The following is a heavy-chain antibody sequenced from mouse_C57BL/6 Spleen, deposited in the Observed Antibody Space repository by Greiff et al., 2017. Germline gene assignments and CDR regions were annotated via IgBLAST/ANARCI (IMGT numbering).Heavy chain of an antibody. CDR1: GFTFSNYW. CDR3: TGWVATRLDY. Sequence: EVKLMESGGGLVQPGGSMKLSCVASGFTFSNYWMNWVRQSPEKGLEWVAQIRLKSDNYATHYAESVKGRFTISRDDSKSSVYLQMNNLRAEDTGIYYCTGWVATRLDYWGQGTTLTVSS. D-gene: IGHD1-1*02. J-gene: IGHJ2*01. CDR2: IRLKSDNYAT. V-gene: IGHV6-3*01.